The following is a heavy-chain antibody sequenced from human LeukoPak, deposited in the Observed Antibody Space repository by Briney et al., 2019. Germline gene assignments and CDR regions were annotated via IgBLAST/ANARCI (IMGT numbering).Heavy chain of an antibody. D-gene: IGHD2-2*01. V-gene: IGHV3-7*01. CDR2: LNEDGSVK. J-gene: IGHJ4*02. CDR1: EFSFSTNW. CDR3: ANVPRSTVSY. Sequence: PGGSLRLSCAASEFSFSTNWMRWVRQTPGKGLEWVAELNEDGSVKYYVDSVKGRFTISRDNDKSLLFLQMYNLRTEDTGVYFCANVPRSTVSYWGRGTLVTVS.